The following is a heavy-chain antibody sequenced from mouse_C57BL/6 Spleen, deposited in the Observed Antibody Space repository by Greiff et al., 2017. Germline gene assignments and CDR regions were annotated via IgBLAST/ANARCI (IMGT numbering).Heavy chain of an antibody. J-gene: IGHJ2*01. CDR1: GFNIKDDY. V-gene: IGHV14-4*01. CDR3: TTSSTMVTTGGDY. Sequence: EVHLVESGAELVRPGASVKLSCTASGFNIKDDYMHWVKQRPEQGLEWIGWIDPENGDTEYASKFQGKATITADTSSNTAYLQLSSLTSEDTAVYYCTTSSTMVTTGGDYWGQGTTRTVSS. CDR2: IDPENGDT. D-gene: IGHD2-2*01.